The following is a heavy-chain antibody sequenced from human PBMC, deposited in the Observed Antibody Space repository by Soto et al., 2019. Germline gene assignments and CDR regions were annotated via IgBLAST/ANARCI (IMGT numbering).Heavy chain of an antibody. Sequence: PGGSLRLSCAASGFTFSSYWMYWVRQAPGKGLVWVSRISSDGSITSYADSVKGRFTISRDDAKNTLYLQMNSLRAEDTAVYYCARDVGYGMDVWGQGTTVTVSS. V-gene: IGHV3-74*01. J-gene: IGHJ6*02. CDR2: ISSDGSIT. CDR3: ARDVGYGMDV. CDR1: GFTFSSYW.